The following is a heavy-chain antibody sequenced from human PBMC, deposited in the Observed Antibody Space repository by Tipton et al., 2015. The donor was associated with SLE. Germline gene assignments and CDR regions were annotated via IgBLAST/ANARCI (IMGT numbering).Heavy chain of an antibody. V-gene: IGHV4-31*03. D-gene: IGHD3-10*01. CDR3: ATGRVDCYGSGKYYNDYYYMDV. J-gene: IGHJ6*03. CDR1: GGSISSGGYY. CDR2: IYYSGNT. Sequence: TLSLTCTVSGGSISSGGYYWTWIRQHPGKGLEWIGYIYYSGNTYYNPSLKSRVTISVDTSKNQFSLKLSSVTAADTAVYYCATGRVDCYGSGKYYNDYYYMDVWGKGTTVTVSS.